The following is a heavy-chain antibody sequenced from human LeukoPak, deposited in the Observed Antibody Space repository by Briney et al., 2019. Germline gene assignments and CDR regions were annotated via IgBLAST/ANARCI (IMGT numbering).Heavy chain of an antibody. Sequence: SETLSLTCTVSGGSISSGDYYWSWIRQPPGKGLEWIGYIYYSGSTYYNPSLKSRVTISVDTSKNHFSLKLSPVPAADTAVYYCARQAYYDFWSGYYPGPGSCDYWGQGTLVTVSS. CDR3: ARQAYYDFWSGYYPGPGSCDY. CDR1: GGSISSGDYY. D-gene: IGHD3-3*01. CDR2: IYYSGST. V-gene: IGHV4-30-4*08. J-gene: IGHJ4*02.